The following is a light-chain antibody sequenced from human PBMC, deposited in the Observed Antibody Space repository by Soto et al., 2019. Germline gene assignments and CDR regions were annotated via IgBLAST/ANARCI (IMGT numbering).Light chain of an antibody. V-gene: IGKV3-11*01. CDR3: QRRSNGPLT. Sequence: ESVLTQSPATLSWSPGESATLSCRASQSVSPYLAWYQQKPGQAPRRLIYDASNRATGIPARCSGSGAGTDFTLTISQLETEDFAIYSGQRRSNGPLTFSGGTKGEL. CDR1: QSVSPY. J-gene: IGKJ4*01. CDR2: DAS.